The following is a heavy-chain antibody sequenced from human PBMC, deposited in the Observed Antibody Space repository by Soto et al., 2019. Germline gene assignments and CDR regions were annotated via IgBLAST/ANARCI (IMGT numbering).Heavy chain of an antibody. V-gene: IGHV4-31*03. J-gene: IGHJ4*02. D-gene: IGHD1-1*01. CDR1: DGSISTVGHY. Sequence: TLALTCSDSDGSISTVGHYLTWILQPPGKGLEWIGSIYHTGSTYYSKSLRSRLTMSVDTSKSQFSLRLSSVTAADTAVYYCARATGTLRSRNCDYWGQGSLVTVSS. CDR3: ARATGTLRSRNCDY. CDR2: IYHTGST.